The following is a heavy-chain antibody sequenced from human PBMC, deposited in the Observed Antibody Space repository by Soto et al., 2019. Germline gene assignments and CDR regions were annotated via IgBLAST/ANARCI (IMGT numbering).Heavy chain of an antibody. CDR2: TYYRSKWYN. V-gene: IGHV6-1*01. D-gene: IGHD5-18*01. CDR1: GHSVSSKSAA. Sequence: SQTLSLTCALSGHSVSSKSAAWNWIRQSPSRGLEWLGRTYYRSKWYNEYAVSLKSRITINPDTSRNQFSLTVTSLTAADTAVYYCARARKSAYITGGFDSWGQGAQVTVSS. J-gene: IGHJ4*02. CDR3: ARARKSAYITGGFDS.